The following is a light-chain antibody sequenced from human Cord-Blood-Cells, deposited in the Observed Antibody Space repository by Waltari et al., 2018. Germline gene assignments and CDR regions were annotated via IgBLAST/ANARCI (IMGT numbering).Light chain of an antibody. Sequence: EIVMTQSPATLSVSPGERATLPCRASQSVSSNLAWYQQKPGQAPRLLIYGASTRATGIPARFSGSGSGTEFTLTISSLQSVDFAVYYCQQYNNWPRTFGQGTKLEIK. V-gene: IGKV3-15*01. CDR3: QQYNNWPRT. J-gene: IGKJ2*01. CDR2: GAS. CDR1: QSVSSN.